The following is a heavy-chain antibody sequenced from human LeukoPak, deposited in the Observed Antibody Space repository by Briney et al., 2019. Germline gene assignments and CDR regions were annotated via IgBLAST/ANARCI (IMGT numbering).Heavy chain of an antibody. Sequence: GASVKVSCKASGYTFTRYAMHWVRQAPGQRLEWMGWINAGNGNTKYSQKFQGRVTITRATSASTAYMELSSLRSEDTAVYYCARGGGVWDLLDCWGQGTLVTVSS. CDR2: INAGNGNT. D-gene: IGHD2-8*01. V-gene: IGHV1-3*01. J-gene: IGHJ4*02. CDR3: ARGGGVWDLLDC. CDR1: GYTFTRYA.